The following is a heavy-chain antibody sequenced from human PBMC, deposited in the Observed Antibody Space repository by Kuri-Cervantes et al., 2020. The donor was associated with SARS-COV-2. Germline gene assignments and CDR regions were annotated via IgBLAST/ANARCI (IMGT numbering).Heavy chain of an antibody. D-gene: IGHD2-2*01. J-gene: IGHJ6*03. CDR3: AKLKRYQLLRYHMDV. Sequence: GGSLRLSCEVSGFLFSASAIHWVRQASGKGLEWVGRVRGKANNYATAYAASVKGRFTISRDDSKNTLFLQMNGLRAEDTAVYYCAKLKRYQLLRYHMDVWGKGTTGHRLL. CDR1: GFLFSASA. CDR2: VRGKANNYAT. V-gene: IGHV3-73*01.